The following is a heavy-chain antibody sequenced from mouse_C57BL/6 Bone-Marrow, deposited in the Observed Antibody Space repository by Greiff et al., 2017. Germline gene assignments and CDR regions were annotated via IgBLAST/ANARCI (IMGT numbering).Heavy chain of an antibody. CDR3: SRAYYGDYDYFDY. J-gene: IGHJ2*01. CDR2: IDPNSGST. Sequence: VQLQQPGAELVKPGASVKLSCKASGYTFTSYWMHWVKQRPGQGLEWIGMIDPNSGSTTYNEKLKGKATLTVDKSSSTAYMQLSSLTSEDSAVYYCSRAYYGDYDYFDYWGQGTTLTVSS. CDR1: GYTFTSYW. D-gene: IGHD2-13*01. V-gene: IGHV1-64*01.